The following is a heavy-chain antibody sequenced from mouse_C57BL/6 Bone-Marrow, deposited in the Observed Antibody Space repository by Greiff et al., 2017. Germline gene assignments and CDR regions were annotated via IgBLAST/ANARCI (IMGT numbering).Heavy chain of an antibody. J-gene: IGHJ1*03. CDR1: GYTFTSYG. CDR2: IYIGNGYT. Sequence: EVQLQESGAELVRPGSSVKMSCKTSGYTFTSYGINWVKQRPGQGLEWIGYIYIGNGYTEYNEKFKGKATLTSDTSSSKAYMQLSSLTSEDSAIYFWARDYYGSSSYWYFDVWGTGTTVTVSS. D-gene: IGHD1-1*01. V-gene: IGHV1-58*01. CDR3: ARDYYGSSSYWYFDV.